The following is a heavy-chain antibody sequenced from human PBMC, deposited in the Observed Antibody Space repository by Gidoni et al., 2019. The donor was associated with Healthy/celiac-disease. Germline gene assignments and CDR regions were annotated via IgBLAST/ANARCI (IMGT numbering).Heavy chain of an antibody. Sequence: QVQLQESGPGLVKPSETLSLTCTVSGGSISSYYWSWIRQPPGKGLEWIGYIYYSGSTNSNPSLKSRVTISVDTSKNQFSLKLSSVTAADTAVYYCARSWSSPGDFWSGSPELGWFDPWGQGTLVTVSS. CDR2: IYYSGST. D-gene: IGHD3-3*01. CDR3: ARSWSSPGDFWSGSPELGWFDP. J-gene: IGHJ5*02. CDR1: GGSISSYY. V-gene: IGHV4-59*01.